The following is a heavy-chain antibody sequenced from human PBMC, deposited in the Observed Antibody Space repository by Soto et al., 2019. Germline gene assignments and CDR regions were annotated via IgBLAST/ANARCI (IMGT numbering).Heavy chain of an antibody. Sequence: QVQLVQSGAEVQKPGSSVKVSCKASGGTFSSYAISWVRQAPGQGLEWMGGIIPIFGTANYAQKFQGRVTITADESTSTAYMELSSLRAEDTAVYYCARAGIGHAVEMATTPGGYWGQGTLVTVSS. D-gene: IGHD1-26*01. V-gene: IGHV1-69*01. CDR2: IIPIFGTA. J-gene: IGHJ4*02. CDR3: ARAGIGHAVEMATTPGGY. CDR1: GGTFSSYA.